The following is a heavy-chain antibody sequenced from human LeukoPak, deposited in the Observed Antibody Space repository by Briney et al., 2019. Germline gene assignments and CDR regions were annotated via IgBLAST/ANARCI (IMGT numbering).Heavy chain of an antibody. D-gene: IGHD2-8*01. J-gene: IGHJ3*02. Sequence: AASVKVSCKASGGTFSSYAISWVRQAPGQGLEWMGGIIPIFGTANYAQKFQGRVTITADKSTSTAYMERSSLRSEDTAVYYCARTGLKGDAFDIWGQGTMVTVSS. V-gene: IGHV1-69*06. CDR2: IIPIFGTA. CDR1: GGTFSSYA. CDR3: ARTGLKGDAFDI.